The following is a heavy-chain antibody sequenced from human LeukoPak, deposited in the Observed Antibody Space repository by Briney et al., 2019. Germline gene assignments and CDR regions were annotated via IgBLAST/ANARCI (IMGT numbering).Heavy chain of an antibody. CDR3: ARRAGAYSHPYDY. V-gene: IGHV3-30*02. CDR1: GFTFSSYG. J-gene: IGHJ4*02. CDR2: IRYDGSNK. Sequence: GGSLRLSCAASGFTFSSYGMHWVRQAPGKGLEWVAFIRYDGSNKYYADSVKGRFTISRDNSKNTLYLQMNSLRAEDTAVYYCARRAGAYSHPYDYWGQGTLVTASS. D-gene: IGHD4/OR15-4a*01.